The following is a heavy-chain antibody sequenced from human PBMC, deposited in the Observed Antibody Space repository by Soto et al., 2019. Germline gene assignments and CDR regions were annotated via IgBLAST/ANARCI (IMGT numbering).Heavy chain of an antibody. CDR2: IIPIFGTA. Sequence: SVKVSCKASGGTFSSYAISWVRQAPGQELEWMGGIIPIFGTANYAQKFQGRVTITADESTSTAYMELSSLRSEDTAVYYCARAYYYGSGSYYNLEYYYGMDVWGQGTTVTVSS. CDR3: ARAYYYGSGSYYNLEYYYGMDV. CDR1: GGTFSSYA. J-gene: IGHJ6*02. D-gene: IGHD3-10*01. V-gene: IGHV1-69*13.